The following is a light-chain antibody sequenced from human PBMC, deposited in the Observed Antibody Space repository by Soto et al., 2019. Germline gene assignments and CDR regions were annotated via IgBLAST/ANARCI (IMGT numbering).Light chain of an antibody. V-gene: IGKV3-20*01. Sequence: EIVLTQSPGTLSLSSGERATLSCRASQSVSSSYLAWYQHKPGQAPRLLIYGASSRATGIPDRFSGSGSGTEFTLTISRLEPEDFAVYYCQQYGSSPDTFGQGTRLEIK. CDR3: QQYGSSPDT. CDR1: QSVSSSY. J-gene: IGKJ5*01. CDR2: GAS.